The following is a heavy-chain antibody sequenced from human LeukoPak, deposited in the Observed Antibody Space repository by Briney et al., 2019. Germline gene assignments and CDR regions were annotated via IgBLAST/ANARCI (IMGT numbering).Heavy chain of an antibody. J-gene: IGHJ4*02. CDR3: VSSRRYRDVWRWFFGY. CDR1: GGSFRAYY. CDR2: INESGAN. Sequence: SETLSLTCVVYGGSFRAYYWSWIRQPPGKGWVWVGEINESGANNYNPSLKSRLTMSVHTSKNQFSLKLSSVTDADTAICYCVSSRRYRDVWRWFFGYWGQGTLVTVSS. V-gene: IGHV4-34*01. D-gene: IGHD3-3*01.